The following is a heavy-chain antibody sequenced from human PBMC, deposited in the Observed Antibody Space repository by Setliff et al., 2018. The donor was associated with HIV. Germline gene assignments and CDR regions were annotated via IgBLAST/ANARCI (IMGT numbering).Heavy chain of an antibody. Sequence: KTSETLSLTCTVSGDSISRGPYYWSWIRQSAGRGLEWIGRVYSNGDTNYNPSLRSRVIISVDRSKNQFFLTLVSVTAADTAVYYCATQSFSDTDNYYYAAFDIWGQGTMVTV. J-gene: IGHJ3*02. CDR1: GDSISRGPYY. V-gene: IGHV4-61*02. D-gene: IGHD3-22*01. CDR2: VYSNGDT. CDR3: ATQSFSDTDNYYYAAFDI.